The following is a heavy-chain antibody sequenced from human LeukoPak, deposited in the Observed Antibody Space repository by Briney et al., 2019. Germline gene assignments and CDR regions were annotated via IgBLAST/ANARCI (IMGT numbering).Heavy chain of an antibody. CDR2: INHSGST. CDR3: ARDFRTTIGQVCDY. CDR1: GGSFSGYY. J-gene: IGHJ4*02. V-gene: IGHV4-34*01. D-gene: IGHD1-7*01. Sequence: PSETLSLTCAVYGGSFSGYYWSWIRQPPGKGLEWIGEINHSGSTNYNPSLKSRVTISVDTSKNQFSLKLSSVTAADTAVYYCARDFRTTIGQVCDYWGQGTLVTVPS.